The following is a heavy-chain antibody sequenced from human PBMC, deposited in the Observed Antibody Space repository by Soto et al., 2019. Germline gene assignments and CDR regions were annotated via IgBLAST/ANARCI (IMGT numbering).Heavy chain of an antibody. Sequence: QVQLVQSGDVVKKPGASVKVSCKASGYTFTSFGISWVRQAPGQGLEWMGWISGYNGNTNYAEKFQDRVTMTTDTSTTTAYMELRSLKSDDTAVYYCARGGIRVDAGRMDSWGQGTLVTVSS. CDR2: ISGYNGNT. CDR3: ARGGIRVDAGRMDS. CDR1: GYTFTSFG. J-gene: IGHJ5*01. V-gene: IGHV1-18*04. D-gene: IGHD3-16*01.